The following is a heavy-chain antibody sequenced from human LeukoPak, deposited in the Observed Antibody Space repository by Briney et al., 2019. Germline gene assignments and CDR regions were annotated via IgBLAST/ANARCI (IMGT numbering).Heavy chain of an antibody. V-gene: IGHV3-30*04. CDR1: GFTFSGYA. J-gene: IGHJ4*02. CDR3: ARGVGSPSYYLDY. D-gene: IGHD3-10*01. CDR2: ISYDGSKI. Sequence: GGSLKLSCAASGFTFSGYAMHWVRQAPGQGLNWVALISYDGSKIYYADSVKGRFTISRDNSKNTLSLQMDSLTGDDTAVYYCARGVGSPSYYLDYWGQGTLVTVSS.